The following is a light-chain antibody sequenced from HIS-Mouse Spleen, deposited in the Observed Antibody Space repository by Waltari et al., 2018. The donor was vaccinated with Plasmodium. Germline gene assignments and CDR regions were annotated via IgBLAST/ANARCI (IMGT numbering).Light chain of an antibody. V-gene: IGKV1-12*01. CDR1: QGISRW. CDR2: AAS. CDR3: QQANSFLWT. Sequence: DIQMTQSQSSVSASARDRVTITCRASQGISRWLAWYQQKQGKAPKLLIYAASSLQSGVPSRFSGSGSGTDFTLTISSLQPEDFATYYCQQANSFLWTFGQGTKVEIK. J-gene: IGKJ1*01.